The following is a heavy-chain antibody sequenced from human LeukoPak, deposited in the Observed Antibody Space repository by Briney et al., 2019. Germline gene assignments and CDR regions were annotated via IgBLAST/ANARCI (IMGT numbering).Heavy chain of an antibody. CDR2: INPNSGDT. D-gene: IGHD3-10*01. V-gene: IGHV1-2*02. Sequence: ASVKVSCKASGYTFTDYYINWVRQAPGQGLEWMGWINPNSGDTNYAQKFQDRVTMTRDTSTSTAYIELNWLRSDDTAVYYCARGHNYGSPKVLAAWGQGTLVTVSS. CDR1: GYTFTDYY. J-gene: IGHJ5*02. CDR3: ARGHNYGSPKVLAA.